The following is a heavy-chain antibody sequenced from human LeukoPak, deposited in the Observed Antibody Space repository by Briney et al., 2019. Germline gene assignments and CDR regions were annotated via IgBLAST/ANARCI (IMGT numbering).Heavy chain of an antibody. Sequence: SVKVSCKASGGTFSSYAISWVRQAPGQGLEWMGGIIPIFGTANYAQKFQGRVAITTDESTSTAYMELSSLRSEDTAVYYCARSESSLSEMATIGPLNFDYWGQGTLVTVSS. CDR3: ARSESSLSEMATIGPLNFDY. V-gene: IGHV1-69*05. J-gene: IGHJ4*02. CDR1: GGTFSSYA. CDR2: IIPIFGTA. D-gene: IGHD5-24*01.